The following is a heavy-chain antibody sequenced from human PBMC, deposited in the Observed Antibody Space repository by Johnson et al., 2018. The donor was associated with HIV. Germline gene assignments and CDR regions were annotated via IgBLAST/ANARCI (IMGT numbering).Heavy chain of an antibody. CDR1: GFSVSSNY. CDR3: ARACIDGYTCDAFDI. V-gene: IGHV3-66*01. CDR2: ISSGGDT. D-gene: IGHD5-24*01. Sequence: VQLMESGGGLVQPGGSLRLSCAASGFSVSSNYMSWVRQAPGKGLEWVSVISSGGDTYYADSVRGRFTISRDNSKNTLYLQMNSLRAEDTAVYYCARACIDGYTCDAFDIWGQGTMVTVSS. J-gene: IGHJ3*02.